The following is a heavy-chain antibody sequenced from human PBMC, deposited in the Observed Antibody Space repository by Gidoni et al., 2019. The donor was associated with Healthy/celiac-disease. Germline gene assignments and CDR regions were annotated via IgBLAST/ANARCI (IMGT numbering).Heavy chain of an antibody. D-gene: IGHD5-18*01. J-gene: IGHJ6*02. V-gene: IGHV3-30*18. Sequence: QVQLVESGGGVVQPGRSLRLSCAASRFPFSSYGMHWVRQAPGKGLEWGAVISYDGSNKYYADSVKGRFTISRDNSKNTLYLQMNSLRAEDTAVYYCAKDNFFGGYSYNMDVWGQGTTVTVSS. CDR2: ISYDGSNK. CDR3: AKDNFFGGYSYNMDV. CDR1: RFPFSSYG.